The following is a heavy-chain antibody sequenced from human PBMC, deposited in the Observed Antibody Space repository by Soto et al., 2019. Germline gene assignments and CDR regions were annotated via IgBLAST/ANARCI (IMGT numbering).Heavy chain of an antibody. Sequence: QVQLVESGGGVVQPGRSLRLSCAASGFTFSSYGMHWVRQAPGKGLEWVAVIWYDGSNKYYADSVKGRFTISRDNSKNYLYLQINSLRAEDRAVYYCARDRRMLSWFAPWGQGTLVTVAS. D-gene: IGHD2-8*01. V-gene: IGHV3-33*01. J-gene: IGHJ5*02. CDR3: ARDRRMLSWFAP. CDR1: GFTFSSYG. CDR2: IWYDGSNK.